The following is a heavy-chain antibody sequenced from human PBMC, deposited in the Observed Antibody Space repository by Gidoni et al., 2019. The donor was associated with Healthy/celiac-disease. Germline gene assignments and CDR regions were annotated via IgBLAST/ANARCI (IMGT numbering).Heavy chain of an antibody. V-gene: IGHV3-23*04. CDR2: MSGSGGST. D-gene: IGHD4-17*01. CDR3: AKDLGSNDYGDYGTFDY. CDR1: GFAFSSYA. Sequence: EVQLVESGGGLVQPGGSLRLSCAASGFAFSSYAMSWVRQAPGKGMEWVAAMSGSGGSTYYADSVKGRFTISRDNSKNTLYLQMNSLRAEDTAVYYCAKDLGSNDYGDYGTFDYWGQGTLVTVSS. J-gene: IGHJ4*02.